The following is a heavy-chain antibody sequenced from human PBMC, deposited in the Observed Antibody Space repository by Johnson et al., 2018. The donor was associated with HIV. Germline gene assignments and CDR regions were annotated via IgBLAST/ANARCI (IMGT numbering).Heavy chain of an antibody. V-gene: IGHV3-9*01. CDR2: ISWNSGST. Sequence: VQLLESGGGLVQPGGSLRLSCAASGFTFNDYAMHWVREAPGNGLEWVSGISWNSGSTGYADSVKGRFTISRDNAKKSLYLEMNSLTTEDTALYYCAKDMVPWFGELPWACDTFYIWGQGTVVTVSS. D-gene: IGHD3-10*01. CDR3: AKDMVPWFGELPWACDTFYI. J-gene: IGHJ3*02. CDR1: GFTFNDYA.